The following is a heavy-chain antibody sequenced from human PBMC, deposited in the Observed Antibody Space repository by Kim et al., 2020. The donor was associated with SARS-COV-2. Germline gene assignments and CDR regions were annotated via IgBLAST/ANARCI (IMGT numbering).Heavy chain of an antibody. CDR1: GESFSGYS. V-gene: IGHV4-34*01. J-gene: IGHJ5*02. Sequence: SETLSLTCGVSGESFSGYSWSWIRQSPERALEFIALISHTGNPGSASYNPSLRGRATIAVDASKKQVSLRVNSVTAADTAVYYCARVPRQSGGFFDAWGQGLLVIVSS. CDR3: ARVPRQSGGFFDA. CDR2: ISHTGNPGSA. D-gene: IGHD6-25*01.